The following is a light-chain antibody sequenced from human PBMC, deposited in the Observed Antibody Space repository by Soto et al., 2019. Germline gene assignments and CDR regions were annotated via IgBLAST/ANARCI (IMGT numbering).Light chain of an antibody. CDR1: ESISSN. J-gene: IGKJ4*01. CDR2: GAS. V-gene: IGKV3-15*01. Sequence: EIVMTQSPATLSVSPGERATLSCRASESISSNLAWYQQKPRQAPRLLIYGASTRATVVPARFSGSGSGTEFTLSISSLQSEDFAVYFCHQYNNWPVTFGGGTKVEIK. CDR3: HQYNNWPVT.